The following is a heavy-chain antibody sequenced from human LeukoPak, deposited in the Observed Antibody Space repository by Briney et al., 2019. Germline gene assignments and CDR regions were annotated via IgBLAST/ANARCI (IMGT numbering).Heavy chain of an antibody. Sequence: GGSLRLSCAASGFTFSSYAMHWVRQAPGKGLEWVAVISYDGSNKYYADSVKGRFTISRDNSKNTLYLQMNSLRAEDTAVYYCARARDGWYYYYYMDVWGKGTTVTVSS. CDR1: GFTFSSYA. D-gene: IGHD4-17*01. J-gene: IGHJ6*03. CDR3: ARARDGWYYYYYMDV. V-gene: IGHV3-30*01. CDR2: ISYDGSNK.